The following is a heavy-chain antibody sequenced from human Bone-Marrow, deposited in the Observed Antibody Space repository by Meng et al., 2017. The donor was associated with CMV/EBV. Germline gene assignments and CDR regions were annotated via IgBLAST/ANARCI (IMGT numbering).Heavy chain of an antibody. CDR1: GYTFTGYY. CDR2: INPNSGGT. V-gene: IGHV1-2*02. CDR3: AREEAGIAARPYYFDY. D-gene: IGHD6-6*01. J-gene: IGHJ4*02. Sequence: ASVKVSCKASGYTFTGYYMHWVRQAPGQGLEWMGWINPNSGGTNYAQKFQGRVTMTRDTSISTAYMELSRLRSDDTAVYYRAREEAGIAARPYYFDYWGQGTLVTVSS.